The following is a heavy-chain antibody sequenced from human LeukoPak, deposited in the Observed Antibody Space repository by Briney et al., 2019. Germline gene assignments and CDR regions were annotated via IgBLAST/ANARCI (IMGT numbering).Heavy chain of an antibody. CDR3: ARDLPGITIFGAFEY. CDR1: GFAFGSYS. Sequence: GGPLRLSCAASGFAFGSYSMNWVRQAPGKGLEWVSSISSSSSYIYYADSVKGRFTISRDNAKNSLYLQMNSLRAEDTAVYYCARDLPGITIFGAFEYWGQGTLVTVSS. J-gene: IGHJ4*02. V-gene: IGHV3-21*01. D-gene: IGHD3-3*01. CDR2: ISSSSSYI.